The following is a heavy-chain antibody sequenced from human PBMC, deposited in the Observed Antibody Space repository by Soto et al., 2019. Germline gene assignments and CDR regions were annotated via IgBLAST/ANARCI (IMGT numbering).Heavy chain of an antibody. D-gene: IGHD1-26*01. CDR2: ISTSGSPA. CDR3: ATGGIYYEA. V-gene: IGHV3-11*01. J-gene: IGHJ5*02. CDR1: GFAFRNNY. Sequence: PGGSLRLSCTVSGFAFRNNYLNWIRQAPGQGLEWLSYISTSGSPAYYADSVKGRFTISTDNAKKSLYLQMDSLRAEDTGVYYCATGGIYYEAWGQGTLVTVSS.